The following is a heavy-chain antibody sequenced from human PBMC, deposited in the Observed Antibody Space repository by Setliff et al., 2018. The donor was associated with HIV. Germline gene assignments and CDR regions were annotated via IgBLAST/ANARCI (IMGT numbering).Heavy chain of an antibody. CDR3: ARDSGNYAFDY. D-gene: IGHD1-26*01. V-gene: IGHV2-70*04. Sequence: SGPKLVNPTQTLTLTCTFSGLSLSTSAMRVSWIRQPPGEALEWLARIDWDDDKFYNASLKTRLTISKDTFKKQVILTVANVDPADTATYYSARDSGNYAFDYWGLGTLVTV. CDR1: GLSLSTSAMR. J-gene: IGHJ4*02. CDR2: IDWDDDK.